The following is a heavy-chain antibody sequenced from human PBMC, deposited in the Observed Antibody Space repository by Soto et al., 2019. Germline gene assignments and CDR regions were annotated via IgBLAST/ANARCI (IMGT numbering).Heavy chain of an antibody. CDR2: IYYSGST. CDR3: ARDLGYYDFTGEKNWFDP. J-gene: IGHJ5*02. CDR1: GGSISSYY. V-gene: IGHV4-59*01. Sequence: SETLSLTCTVSGGSISSYYWSWIRQPPGKGLEWIGYIYYSGSTNYNPSLKSRVTISVDTSKNQFSLKLSSVTAADTAVYYCARDLGYYDFTGEKNWFDPWGPGTLVTVSS. D-gene: IGHD3-3*01.